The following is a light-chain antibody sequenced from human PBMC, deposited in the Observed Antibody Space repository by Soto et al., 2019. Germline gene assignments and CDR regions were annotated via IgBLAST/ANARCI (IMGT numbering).Light chain of an antibody. CDR3: QQYDSTPLYT. V-gene: IGKV3-20*01. Sequence: EIVLTQSPGTLSLSPGERATLSCRASQSVRGSYLAWYRQRPGQAPRLLIYGATSRATGIPDRFSCCGSGTDFTLTISRLEPDDFAVYYCQQYDSTPLYTFGQGTKLEIK. CDR1: QSVRGSY. CDR2: GAT. J-gene: IGKJ2*01.